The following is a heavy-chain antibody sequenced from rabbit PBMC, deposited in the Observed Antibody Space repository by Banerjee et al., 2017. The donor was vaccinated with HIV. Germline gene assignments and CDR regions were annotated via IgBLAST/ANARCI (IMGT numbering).Heavy chain of an antibody. J-gene: IGHJ4*01. CDR3: ARDLVVVIGWNFNL. CDR2: INTSSGNT. V-gene: IGHV1S40*01. D-gene: IGHD8-1*01. CDR1: GFTISSGYD. Sequence: QSLEESGGDLVQPGTSLTLTCTASGFTISSGYDMCWVRQAPGKGLEWIACINTSSGNTVYASWAKGRFTISKTSSTTVTLQMTSLTAADTATYFCARDLVVVIGWNFNLWGPGTLVTVS.